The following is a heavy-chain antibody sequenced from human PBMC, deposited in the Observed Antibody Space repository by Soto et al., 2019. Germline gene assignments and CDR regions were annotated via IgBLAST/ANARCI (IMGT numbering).Heavy chain of an antibody. D-gene: IGHD1-26*01. Sequence: QVQLVQSGAEVQKPGSSVKVSCKSSGGTFQSHGINWVRQAPGQGLEWMGGFIPIFGKANYAQKFQGRVTITADESTSTAYMELSSLRSDDTAVYYCARDGIMGSPTHTYFDYWGQGTLVTVSS. CDR3: ARDGIMGSPTHTYFDY. J-gene: IGHJ4*02. CDR1: GGTFQSHG. V-gene: IGHV1-69*01. CDR2: FIPIFGKA.